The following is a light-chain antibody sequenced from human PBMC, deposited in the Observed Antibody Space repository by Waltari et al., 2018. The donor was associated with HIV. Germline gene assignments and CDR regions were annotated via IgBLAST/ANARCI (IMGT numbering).Light chain of an antibody. CDR1: SGSIASSY. CDR3: QSYDTTTPVV. V-gene: IGLV6-57*01. Sequence: NFMLTQPHSVSESPGKTVSISCTRSSGSIASSYGPWYQQRPASSPTAVIFEDDQRPSGVPERFSGSIDSSSNSASLTISGLKTEDEADYYCQSYDTTTPVVFGGGTRLTVL. J-gene: IGLJ2*01. CDR2: EDD.